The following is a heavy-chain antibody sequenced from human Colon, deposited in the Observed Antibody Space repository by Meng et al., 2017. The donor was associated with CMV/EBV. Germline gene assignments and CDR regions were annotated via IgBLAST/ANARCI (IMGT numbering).Heavy chain of an antibody. CDR3: ARRTADGHENVRAFDI. Sequence: TLSPTCTVSGHSISSNSSDWDWMRQSPGQGLEWIGSVYHSGSTFYNPSLTRRVPIVIDTSKNECTLTLTSVTAADTAVYFCARRTADGHENVRAFDIWGPGTMVTVSS. CDR1: GHSISSNSSD. V-gene: IGHV4-39*06. D-gene: IGHD2-21*02. J-gene: IGHJ3*02. CDR2: VYHSGST.